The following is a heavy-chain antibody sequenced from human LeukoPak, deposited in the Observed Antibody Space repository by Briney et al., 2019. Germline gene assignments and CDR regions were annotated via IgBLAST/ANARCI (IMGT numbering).Heavy chain of an antibody. CDR1: GGSISSSNW. CDR3: ARLAYCSSTSCYQIDY. CDR2: IYHSEST. J-gene: IGHJ4*02. V-gene: IGHV4-4*02. Sequence: SETLSLTCAVSGGSISSSNWWSWVRQPPGKGLEWIGEIYHSESTNYNPSLKSRVTISVDKSKNQFSLKLSSVTAADTAVYYCARLAYCSSTSCYQIDYWGQGTLITVSS. D-gene: IGHD2-2*01.